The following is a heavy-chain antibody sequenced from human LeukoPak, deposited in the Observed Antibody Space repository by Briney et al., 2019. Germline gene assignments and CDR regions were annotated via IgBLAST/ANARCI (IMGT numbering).Heavy chain of an antibody. CDR2: ISGSGGST. D-gene: IGHD3-3*01. J-gene: IGHJ4*02. CDR1: GFTFSSYA. V-gene: IGHV3-23*01. CDR3: AKDYTIFGVVDC. Sequence: QTGGSLRLSCAASGFTFSSYAMSWVRQAPGKGLEWVSAISGSGGSTYYADSVKGRFTISRDNSKNTLYLQMNSLRAEDTAVYYCAKDYTIFGVVDCWGQGTLVTVSS.